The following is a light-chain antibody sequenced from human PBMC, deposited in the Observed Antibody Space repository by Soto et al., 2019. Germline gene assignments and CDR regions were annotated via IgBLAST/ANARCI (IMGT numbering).Light chain of an antibody. V-gene: IGLV2-14*01. CDR1: SSDVGGYDY. J-gene: IGLJ2*01. CDR3: SSYAVSSTVV. CDR2: DVS. Sequence: QSALTQPASVSGSPGQSITISCTGTSSDVGGYDYVSWYQQHPGKAPKLMIFDVSNRPSGVSNRFSGSKSDNTASLTISGLQAEDEADYYCSSYAVSSTVVFGGGTKLTVL.